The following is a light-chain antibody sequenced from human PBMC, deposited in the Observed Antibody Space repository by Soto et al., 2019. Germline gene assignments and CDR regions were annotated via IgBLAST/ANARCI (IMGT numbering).Light chain of an antibody. V-gene: IGKV3-15*01. CDR3: QKYNEWPLT. CDR1: QSVNSM. J-gene: IGKJ4*01. CDR2: GAS. Sequence: EIVMTQSPATLSVSPGERATLSCRASQSVNSMLAWYQQKPGQAPRLLIYGASTRATGIPARFSGSGSGTEFTLTISSLPSEDFAVYYCQKYNEWPLTFGGGTKVEIK.